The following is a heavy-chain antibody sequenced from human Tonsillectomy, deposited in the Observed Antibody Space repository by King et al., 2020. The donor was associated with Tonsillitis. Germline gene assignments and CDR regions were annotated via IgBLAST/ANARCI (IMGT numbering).Heavy chain of an antibody. D-gene: IGHD6-13*01. Sequence: QLVQSGGGVVQPGRSLRLSCAASGFTFSRYAVHWVRQAPGKGLEWVAVISYDGSNKYHADSVKGRFTISRDNSKNTLYLQMNGLRAEDTAVYYCAKDLETMAAAGAPYAFDFWGQGTMVTVSS. CDR3: AKDLETMAAAGAPYAFDF. CDR1: GFTFSRYA. V-gene: IGHV3-30*04. J-gene: IGHJ3*01. CDR2: ISYDGSNK.